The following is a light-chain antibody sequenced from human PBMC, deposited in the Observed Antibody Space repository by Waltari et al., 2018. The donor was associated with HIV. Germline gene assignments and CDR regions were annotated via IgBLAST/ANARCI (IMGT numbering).Light chain of an antibody. V-gene: IGLV1-51*01. Sequence: QSVLTQPPSVSAAPGQKLTIPCSGSSPNLGTNQVSWYQQLPGTAPKLLIYDNNKRPSGIPDRFSASKSGTSATLGITGLQTGDEAEYYCGAWDSSLSAVVFGTGTKVTVL. CDR3: GAWDSSLSAVV. J-gene: IGLJ1*01. CDR1: SPNLGTNQ. CDR2: DNN.